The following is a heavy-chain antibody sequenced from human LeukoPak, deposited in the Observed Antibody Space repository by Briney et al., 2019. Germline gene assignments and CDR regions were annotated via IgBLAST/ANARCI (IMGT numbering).Heavy chain of an antibody. CDR2: IYSSGGT. CDR1: GESINSFY. D-gene: IGHD6-13*01. V-gene: IGHV4-4*07. J-gene: IGHJ4*02. Sequence: SETLSLTCTVSGESINSFYWSWIRQPAGKGLEWIGRIYSSGGTNYSPSLKSRVTMSVDTSKNQFSLKLSSVTAADTAVYYCARDVVAAAGSFDYWGQGTQVTVSS. CDR3: ARDVVAAAGSFDY.